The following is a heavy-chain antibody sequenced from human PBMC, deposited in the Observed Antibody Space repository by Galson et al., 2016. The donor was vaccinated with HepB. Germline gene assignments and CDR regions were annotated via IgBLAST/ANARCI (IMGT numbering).Heavy chain of an antibody. V-gene: IGHV3-30*18. D-gene: IGHD3-10*02. CDR1: GFTFSDYG. CDR3: AKEGGISTTMLDYYYHYDMDV. CDR2: IPYDGTNT. Sequence: SLRLSCAASGFTFSDYGMHWVRQAPGKGLEWVAVIPYDGTNTYYVDSVKGRFTISRDNSKNTLFLQMDSLRLEDTAAYYCAKEGGISTTMLDYYYHYDMDVWGQGTTVTVSS. J-gene: IGHJ6*02.